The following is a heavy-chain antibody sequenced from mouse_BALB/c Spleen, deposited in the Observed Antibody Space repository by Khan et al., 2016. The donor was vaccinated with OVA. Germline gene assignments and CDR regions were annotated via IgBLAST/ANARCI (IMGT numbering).Heavy chain of an antibody. V-gene: IGHV2-3*01. CDR2: IWGDGNT. CDR1: GFSLDSFG. J-gene: IGHJ4*01. Sequence: QVQLKESGPGLVAPSESLSITCTVSGFSLDSFGVNWVRQPPGKGLEWLGVIWGDGNTNYHSGLKSRLTINKDNSKSQVFLRLNSLQTYDTATYYCAKCTPHYDSMDSWGQGTSVTVSS. CDR3: AKCTPHYDSMDS.